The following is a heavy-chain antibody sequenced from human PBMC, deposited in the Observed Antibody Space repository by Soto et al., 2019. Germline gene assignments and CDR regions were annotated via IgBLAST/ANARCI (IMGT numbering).Heavy chain of an antibody. V-gene: IGHV4-31*03. J-gene: IGHJ4*02. CDR1: GVSTSSGGDY. Sequence: PSETLSLTCTVSGVSTSSGGDYWGWFRQHPGKGLDWIGYKHYGGSTYYNPSLMTRPTISMDSSKNHFSLELTSVTAADSAVYYSARYSFGPEIYSNLFDYWGLGTLVTGSS. D-gene: IGHD3-10*01. CDR2: KHYGGST. CDR3: ARYSFGPEIYSNLFDY.